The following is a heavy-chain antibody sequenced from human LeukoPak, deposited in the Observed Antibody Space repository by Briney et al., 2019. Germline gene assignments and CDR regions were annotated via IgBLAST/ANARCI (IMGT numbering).Heavy chain of an antibody. Sequence: SVKVSCKASGGTFSSYAISWVRQAPGQGLEWMGGIIPIFGTANYAQKFQGRVTITADESTSTAYMELSSLRSEDTAVYYCARAITRGADPFDIWGQGTMVTVSS. CDR2: IIPIFGTA. J-gene: IGHJ3*02. CDR1: GGTFSSYA. D-gene: IGHD1-26*01. CDR3: ARAITRGADPFDI. V-gene: IGHV1-69*13.